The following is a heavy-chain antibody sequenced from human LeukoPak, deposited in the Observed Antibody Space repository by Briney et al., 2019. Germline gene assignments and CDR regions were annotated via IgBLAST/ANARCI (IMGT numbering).Heavy chain of an antibody. D-gene: IGHD4-11*01. V-gene: IGHV3-21*01. Sequence: GGSLRLSCAAYGFTFSSYSMNWVRQAPGKGLEWVSFISTSSSYIYYADSVKGRFTISRDNAKNSLSLQMNSLRAEDTAVYYCARGPYTDYWGQGTLVTVSS. CDR2: ISTSSSYI. J-gene: IGHJ4*02. CDR1: GFTFSSYS. CDR3: ARGPYTDY.